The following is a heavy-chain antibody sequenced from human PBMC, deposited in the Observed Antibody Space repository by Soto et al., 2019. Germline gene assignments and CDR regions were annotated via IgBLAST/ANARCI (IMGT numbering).Heavy chain of an antibody. CDR2: ISTYNGLT. Sequence: ASVKVSCKASGYTFTTYGIAWVRQAPGQGFEWMGWISTYNGLTKYAEKFQGRVTMTTDIWTTTADMELKTLRSEDTAVYYCARDKSVSCYSDYWGQGTLVTVSS. CDR1: GYTFTTYG. V-gene: IGHV1-18*01. J-gene: IGHJ4*02. CDR3: ARDKSVSCYSDY. D-gene: IGHD3-3*01.